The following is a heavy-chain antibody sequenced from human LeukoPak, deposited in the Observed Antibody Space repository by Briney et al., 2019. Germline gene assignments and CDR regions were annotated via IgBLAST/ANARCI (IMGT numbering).Heavy chain of an antibody. V-gene: IGHV1-46*01. CDR3: TRALPHRRLMDTTMEQHWFDP. CDR1: GYIFTSYY. CDR2: INPSGSST. J-gene: IGHJ5*02. Sequence: ASVKVSCKASGYIFTSYYMHWVRQAPGQGLEWMGIINPSGSSTNYAQKFQGRVTMTRDMSTSTVYMELGSLRSEDTAMYYCTRALPHRRLMDTTMEQHWFDPWGQGTLVTVSS. D-gene: IGHD5-18*01.